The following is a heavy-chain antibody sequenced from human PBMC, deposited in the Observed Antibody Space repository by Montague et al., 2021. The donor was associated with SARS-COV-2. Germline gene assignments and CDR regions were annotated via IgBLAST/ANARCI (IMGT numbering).Heavy chain of an antibody. Sequence: SETLSLTCTVSGDSITNNIYYWAWIRQPPGKGLEWIGSIYYTGNTYYNPSLKSRVTISVVTSKNHFTLKLSSVTAAETAVYYCARLQRYFDSSGSHSAFDFWGQGTKVTVSS. J-gene: IGHJ3*01. V-gene: IGHV4-39*02. CDR2: IYYTGNT. CDR1: GDSITNNIYY. CDR3: ARLQRYFDSSGSHSAFDF. D-gene: IGHD3-22*01.